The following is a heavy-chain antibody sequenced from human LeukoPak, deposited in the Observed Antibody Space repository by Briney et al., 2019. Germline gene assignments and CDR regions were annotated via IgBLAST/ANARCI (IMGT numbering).Heavy chain of an antibody. D-gene: IGHD4-17*01. CDR2: ITGSGTGT. V-gene: IGHV3-23*01. J-gene: IGHJ4*02. CDR1: GFTFSNYA. CDR3: ARARSAGLRLYYFNS. Sequence: GGSLRLSCAASGFTFSNYAMNWVRQAPGKGQEWVSIITGSGTGTYFAGSVKGRFTISRDNSKDMLYLQMNYLRAEDTAVYYCARARSAGLRLYYFNSWGQGTLVTVSS.